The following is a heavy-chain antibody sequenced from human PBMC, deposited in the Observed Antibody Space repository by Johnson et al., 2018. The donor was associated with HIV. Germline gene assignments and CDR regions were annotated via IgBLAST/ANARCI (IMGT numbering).Heavy chain of an antibody. CDR1: GFTFSSYA. Sequence: QVQLVESGGGVVQPGRSLRLSCAASGFTFSSYAMHWVRQAPGKGLEWVAVISYDGSNKYYADSVKGRFTISRDNSNNTLYLQMNSLRAEDTAVYYCAKNSAAFDIWGQGTMVTVSS. CDR2: ISYDGSNK. V-gene: IGHV3-30*04. D-gene: IGHD2/OR15-2a*01. CDR3: AKNSAAFDI. J-gene: IGHJ3*02.